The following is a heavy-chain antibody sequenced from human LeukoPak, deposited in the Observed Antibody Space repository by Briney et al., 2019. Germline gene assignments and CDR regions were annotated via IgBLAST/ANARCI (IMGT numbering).Heavy chain of an antibody. CDR2: ISAGGGSA. Sequence: GGSLRLSCAASGFTFSTYAMSWVRQAPGKGLEWVSGISAGGGSAYYADSVKGRFTISRDSSKNTLYLQMNSLRAEDTAVYFCAKVRKEVGTTYYFDYWGRGALVTVSS. J-gene: IGHJ4*02. CDR3: AKVRKEVGTTYYFDY. CDR1: GFTFSTYA. V-gene: IGHV3-23*01. D-gene: IGHD2-21*02.